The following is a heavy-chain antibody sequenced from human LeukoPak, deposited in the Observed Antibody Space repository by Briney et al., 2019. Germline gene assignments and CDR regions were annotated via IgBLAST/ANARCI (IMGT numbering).Heavy chain of an antibody. D-gene: IGHD1-26*01. Sequence: GGSLRLSWAASGXTVSSDHMSWVRQAPGKGLEWVSVTYSGGSAYYADSVKGRFTISRDNANNMVYLQMNSLRGEDTAVYYCARVWELSFDHWGQGILVTVSS. CDR1: GXTVSSDH. J-gene: IGHJ4*02. V-gene: IGHV3-53*01. CDR3: ARVWELSFDH. CDR2: TYSGGSA.